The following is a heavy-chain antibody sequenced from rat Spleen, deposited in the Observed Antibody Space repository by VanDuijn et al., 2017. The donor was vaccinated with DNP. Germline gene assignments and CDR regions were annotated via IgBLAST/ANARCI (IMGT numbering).Heavy chain of an antibody. V-gene: IGHV5-46*01. J-gene: IGHJ4*01. Sequence: EVQLVETGGGLVQPGRSMKLSCAASGFTFSSFPMAWVRQAPTKGLDWVATISDTGDSTYYRDSVKGRFTISRDNAKSTLYLQMDSLRSEETATYYCARVQLGYYALDAWGQGTSVTVSS. CDR2: ISDTGDST. D-gene: IGHD5-1*01. CDR1: GFTFSSFP. CDR3: ARVQLGYYALDA.